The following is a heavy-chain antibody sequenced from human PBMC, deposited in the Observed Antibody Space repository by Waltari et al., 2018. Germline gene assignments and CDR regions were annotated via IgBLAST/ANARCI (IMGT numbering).Heavy chain of an antibody. D-gene: IGHD5-12*01. V-gene: IGHV4-39*01. Sequence: QLQLQESGPGLVKPSETLYLTCSVSGVSITSNRHYWGWIRQPPGQGLEWIGTMSYTGATYSSPSLDSRVTVSRDTSKNQLSLKLVSVTAADTAVYYCATYIGASVGSAAFDVWGQGTMVTVSS. CDR3: ATYIGASVGSAAFDV. CDR1: GVSITSNRHY. J-gene: IGHJ3*01. CDR2: MSYTGAT.